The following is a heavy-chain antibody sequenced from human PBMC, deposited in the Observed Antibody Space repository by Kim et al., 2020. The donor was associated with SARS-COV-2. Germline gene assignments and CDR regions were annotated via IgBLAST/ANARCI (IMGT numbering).Heavy chain of an antibody. D-gene: IGHD3-16*02. V-gene: IGHV1-46*01. CDR1: GYTFTRYY. Sequence: ASVKVSCKASGYTFTRYYMHWVRQAPGQGPEWMGIINTSGGSTSHAQKFQGRVTMTRDTSTSTVYMELSSLRSEDTAVHYCARDVGFIPHNYGMDVWGQGTAVTVSS. CDR3: ARDVGFIPHNYGMDV. CDR2: INTSGGST. J-gene: IGHJ6*02.